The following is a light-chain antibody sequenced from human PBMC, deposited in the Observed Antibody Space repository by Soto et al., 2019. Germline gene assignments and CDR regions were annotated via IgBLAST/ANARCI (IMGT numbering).Light chain of an antibody. CDR2: DAS. Sequence: EIVLTQSPATLSLSPGERATLSCRASQSVSSYLAWYQQKPGQAPRLLIYDASNRATGIPARFSGSGSGTDFPLTLSSLEPEDFAVYYCQQRSTTWTFGQGTKVEIK. CDR1: QSVSSY. CDR3: QQRSTTWT. J-gene: IGKJ1*01. V-gene: IGKV3-11*01.